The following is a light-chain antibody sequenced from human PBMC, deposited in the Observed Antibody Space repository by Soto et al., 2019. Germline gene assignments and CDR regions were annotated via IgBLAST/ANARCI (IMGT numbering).Light chain of an antibody. V-gene: IGKV1-39*01. CDR1: QSIARF. Sequence: DIQMTQSPSSLSASVGDRVTISCRASQSIARFLNWYQQNPGKAPKLLIYASSTLQGGVPSSFSGSGSGTDFTLTISSLQPDDVATYFCQQSYSNPYTFGQGTKLDIK. CDR3: QQSYSNPYT. J-gene: IGKJ2*01. CDR2: ASS.